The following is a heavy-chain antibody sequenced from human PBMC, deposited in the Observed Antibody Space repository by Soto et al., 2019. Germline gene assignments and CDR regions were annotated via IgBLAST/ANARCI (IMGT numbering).Heavy chain of an antibody. J-gene: IGHJ4*02. D-gene: IGHD3-3*01. V-gene: IGHV4-59*01. CDR1: GGSISSYY. CDR3: ARGYDFWSGYYGLDY. CDR2: IYYSGST. Sequence: SETLSLTCTVSGGSISSYYWSWIRQPPGKGLEWIGYIYYSGSTNYNPSLKSRVTISVDTSKNQFSLKLSSVTAADTAVYYCARGYDFWSGYYGLDYWGQGTLVTVSS.